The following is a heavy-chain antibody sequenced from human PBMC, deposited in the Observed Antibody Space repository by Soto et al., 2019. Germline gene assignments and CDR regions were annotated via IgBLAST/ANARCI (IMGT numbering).Heavy chain of an antibody. Sequence: ASVKVSCKASGYTFTGYYMHWVRQAPGQGLEWMGWINPNSGGTNYAQKFQGRVTMTRDTSISTAYMELSRLRSEDTAVYYIAIEDDRNNYDYQRRHYWGQGTPVTVSS. D-gene: IGHD3-16*01. CDR3: AIEDDRNNYDYQRRHY. CDR1: GYTFTGYY. CDR2: INPNSGGT. J-gene: IGHJ4*02. V-gene: IGHV1-2*02.